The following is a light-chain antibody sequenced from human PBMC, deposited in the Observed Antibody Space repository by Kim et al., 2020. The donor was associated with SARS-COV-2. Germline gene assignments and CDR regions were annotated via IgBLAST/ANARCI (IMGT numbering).Light chain of an antibody. V-gene: IGKV3-11*01. Sequence: VSPGERVTLSCRASQSVSSYLAWYQQKPGQAPRLLIYDASNRATGIPARFSGSGSGTDFTLTISSLEPEDFVVYYCQQRINWPLTFGGGTKVDIK. J-gene: IGKJ4*01. CDR2: DAS. CDR3: QQRINWPLT. CDR1: QSVSSY.